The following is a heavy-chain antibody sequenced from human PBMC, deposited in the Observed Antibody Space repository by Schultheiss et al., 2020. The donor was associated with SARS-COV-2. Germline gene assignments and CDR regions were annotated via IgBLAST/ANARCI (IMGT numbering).Heavy chain of an antibody. CDR1: GFTFSSYA. CDR2: ISYDGSNK. CDR3: ARETEGAADY. V-gene: IGHV3-30*01. J-gene: IGHJ4*02. D-gene: IGHD1-26*01. Sequence: GESLKISCAASGFTFSSYAMHWVRQAPGKGLEWVAVISYDGSNKYYADSVKGRFTISRDNSKNTLYLQMNSLRAEDTAVYYCARETEGAADYWGQGTLVTVSS.